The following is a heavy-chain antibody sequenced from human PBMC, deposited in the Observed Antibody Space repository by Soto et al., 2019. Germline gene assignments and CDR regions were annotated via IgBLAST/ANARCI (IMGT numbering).Heavy chain of an antibody. Sequence: GGSLRLSCAASGFDFSTHALTWVRQAPGKGLEWLSSITNTGITTHYADSVKGRFTISREDSRNTLHLQLNNLRVDDTAVYYCAKGFDYGDTKDIDHWGQGTLVTVSS. J-gene: IGHJ4*02. CDR3: AKGFDYGDTKDIDH. CDR1: GFDFSTHA. CDR2: ITNTGITT. V-gene: IGHV3-23*01. D-gene: IGHD4-17*01.